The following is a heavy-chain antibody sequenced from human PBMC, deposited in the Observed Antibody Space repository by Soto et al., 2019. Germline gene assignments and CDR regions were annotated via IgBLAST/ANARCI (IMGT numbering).Heavy chain of an antibody. Sequence: QLQLQESGPALVRPSETLSLNCVVSGGSTSSTIHYWGWIRQPPGKGLEWIGSMSHSGITHYNPSLESRVNISADKSKNSFSLTLTTMTPADTAVYFCARHIDYNILTGYFDWGQGTLVTVSS. J-gene: IGHJ4*02. CDR3: ARHIDYNILTGYFD. CDR2: MSHSGIT. CDR1: GGSTSSTIHY. V-gene: IGHV4-39*01. D-gene: IGHD3-9*01.